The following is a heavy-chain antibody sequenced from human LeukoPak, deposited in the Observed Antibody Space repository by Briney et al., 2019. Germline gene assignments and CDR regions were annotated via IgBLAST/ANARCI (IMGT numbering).Heavy chain of an antibody. J-gene: IGHJ4*02. D-gene: IGHD2-21*02. CDR1: GGSFSGYY. V-gene: IGHV4-34*01. CDR2: INHSGST. CDR3: ARAPLLDVVTAIPGGYFDY. Sequence: SETLSLTCAVYGGSFSGYYWSWIRQPPGKGLEWIGEINHSGSTNYNPSLKSRVTISVDTSKNQFSLKLSSVTAADTAVYYCARAPLLDVVTAIPGGYFDYWGQGTLVTVSS.